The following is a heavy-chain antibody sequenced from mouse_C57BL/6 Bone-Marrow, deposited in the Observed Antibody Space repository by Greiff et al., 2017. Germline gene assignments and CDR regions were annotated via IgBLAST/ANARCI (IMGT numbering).Heavy chain of an antibody. CDR3: TTLRYYYGSSYGDFDY. J-gene: IGHJ2*01. CDR2: IDPENGDT. V-gene: IGHV14-4*01. D-gene: IGHD1-1*01. Sequence: EVQLQESGAELVRPGASVKLSCTASGFNIKDDYMHWVKQRPEQGLEWIGWIDPENGDTEYASKFPGKATITADTSSNTAYLQLSSLTSEDTAVYYCTTLRYYYGSSYGDFDYWGQGTTLTVSS. CDR1: GFNIKDDY.